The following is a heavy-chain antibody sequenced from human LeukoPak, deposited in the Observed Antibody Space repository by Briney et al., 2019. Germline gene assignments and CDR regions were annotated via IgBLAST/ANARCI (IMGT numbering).Heavy chain of an antibody. J-gene: IGHJ5*02. CDR2: INHSGST. CDR3: ARWGDHDFWSGYSNWFDP. Sequence: SETLSLTCAVYGGSFSGYYWSWIRQPPGKGLEWIGEINHSGSTNYNPSLKSRVTISVDTSKNQFSLKLSSVTAADTAVYYCARWGDHDFWSGYSNWFDPWGQGTLVTVSS. D-gene: IGHD3-3*01. CDR1: GGSFSGYY. V-gene: IGHV4-34*09.